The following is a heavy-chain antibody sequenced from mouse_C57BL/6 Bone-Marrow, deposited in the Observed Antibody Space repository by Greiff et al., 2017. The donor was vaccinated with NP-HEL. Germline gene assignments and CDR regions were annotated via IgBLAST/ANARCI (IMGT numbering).Heavy chain of an antibody. D-gene: IGHD2-4*01. Sequence: VKLMESGAELVKPGASVKMSCKASGYTFTTYPIEWMKQNHGKSLEWIGNFHPYNDDTKYNEKFKGKATLTVEKSSSTVYLELSRLTSDDSAVYYCAREGDYDEGAWFAYWGQGTLVTVSA. CDR3: AREGDYDEGAWFAY. J-gene: IGHJ3*01. CDR2: FHPYNDDT. CDR1: GYTFTTYP. V-gene: IGHV1-47*01.